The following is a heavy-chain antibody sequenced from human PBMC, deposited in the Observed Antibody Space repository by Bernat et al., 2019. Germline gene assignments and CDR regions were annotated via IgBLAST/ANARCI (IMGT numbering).Heavy chain of an antibody. Sequence: QVQLVQSGAEVKKPGASVKVSCKASGYTFTSYGISWVRQAPGQGLEGMGWISAYNGNKNYAQKLQGRATRTTDTSTSTAYMELRSLRSDDTAVYYCARDRAAAGVKDYYYYYGMDVWGQGTTVTVSS. V-gene: IGHV1-18*04. CDR2: ISAYNGNK. CDR1: GYTFTSYG. CDR3: ARDRAAAGVKDYYYYYGMDV. J-gene: IGHJ6*02. D-gene: IGHD6-13*01.